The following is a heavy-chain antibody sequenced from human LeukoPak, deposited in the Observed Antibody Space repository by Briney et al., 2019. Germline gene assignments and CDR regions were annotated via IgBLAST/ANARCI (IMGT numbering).Heavy chain of an antibody. J-gene: IGHJ4*02. D-gene: IGHD3-3*01. Sequence: PGGSLRLSCAASGFTFSSYAMSWVCQAPGKGLEWASAISGSGGSTYYADSVKGRFTISRDNSKNTLYLQMNSLRAEDTAVYYCAKVERNYDFWSGYSYFDYWGQGTLVTVSS. CDR1: GFTFSSYA. CDR3: AKVERNYDFWSGYSYFDY. V-gene: IGHV3-23*01. CDR2: ISGSGGST.